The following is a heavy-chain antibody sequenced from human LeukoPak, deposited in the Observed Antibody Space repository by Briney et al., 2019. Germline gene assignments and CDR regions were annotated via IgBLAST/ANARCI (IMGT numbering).Heavy chain of an antibody. J-gene: IGHJ4*02. CDR3: ARVSTDDGTPYFFDY. CDR2: INPSGGST. V-gene: IGHV1-46*01. Sequence: ASVKVSCKASRYTFTSSYMHWVRQAPGQGLEWMGIINPSGGSTRYAQKFQGRVTMTRDMSTSTVYMELSSLRSEDTAVYYCARVSTDDGTPYFFDYWGQGTLVTVSS. CDR1: RYTFTSSY. D-gene: IGHD2/OR15-2a*01.